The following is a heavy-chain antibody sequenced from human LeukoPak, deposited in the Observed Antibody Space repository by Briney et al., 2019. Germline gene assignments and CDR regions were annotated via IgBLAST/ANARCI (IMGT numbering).Heavy chain of an antibody. Sequence: SETLSLTCSVSTDSTNTYYWTWIRQSPGKGLEWIGHIYQSGSTDYNPSFKSRVTISIDMSKKEFSLKLTSVTVADTAMYYCVRLRWELLAPYFDYWGQGAFVIVSS. CDR3: VRLRWELLAPYFDY. J-gene: IGHJ4*02. V-gene: IGHV4-59*01. CDR2: IYQSGST. CDR1: TDSTNTYY. D-gene: IGHD1-7*01.